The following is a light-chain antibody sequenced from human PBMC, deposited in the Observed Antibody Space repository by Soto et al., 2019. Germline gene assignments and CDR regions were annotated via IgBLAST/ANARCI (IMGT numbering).Light chain of an antibody. CDR3: QQYHDNWT. CDR2: KAS. CDR1: HSISSW. J-gene: IGKJ1*01. V-gene: IGKV1-5*03. Sequence: DIQMTQSPSTLSASVGDRVTITCRASHSISSWLVWYQQKPGTAPKLLIYKASTLQSGVPSRFSGSGSVTEFTLTISSMQPDDSATYYCQQYHDNWTFGQGTKVEIK.